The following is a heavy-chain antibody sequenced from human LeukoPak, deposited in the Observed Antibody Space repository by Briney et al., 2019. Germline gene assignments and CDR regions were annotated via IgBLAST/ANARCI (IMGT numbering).Heavy chain of an antibody. V-gene: IGHV3-23*01. CDR1: GFTFSSCA. J-gene: IGHJ4*02. D-gene: IGHD2-2*01. CDR3: AKDVSVVVPVALFDY. CDR2: ISGSGGST. Sequence: GGSLRLSCAASGFTFSSCAMSWVRQAPGKGLEWVSAISGSGGSTYYADSVKGRFTISRDNSKNTLYLQMNSLRAEDTAVYYCAKDVSVVVPVALFDYWGQGTLVTVSS.